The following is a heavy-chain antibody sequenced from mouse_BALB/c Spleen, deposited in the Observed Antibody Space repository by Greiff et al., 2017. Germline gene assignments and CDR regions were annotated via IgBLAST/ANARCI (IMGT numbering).Heavy chain of an antibody. J-gene: IGHJ3*01. CDR2: IDPANGNT. V-gene: IGHV14-3*02. CDR1: GFNIKDTY. Sequence: VQLQQSGAELVKPGASVKLSCTASGFNIKDTYMHWVKQRPEQGLEWIGRIDPANGNTKYDPKFQGKATITADTSSNTAYLQLSSLTSEDTAVYYCARGSITTVGFAYWGQGTLVTVSA. CDR3: ARGSITTVGFAY. D-gene: IGHD1-1*01.